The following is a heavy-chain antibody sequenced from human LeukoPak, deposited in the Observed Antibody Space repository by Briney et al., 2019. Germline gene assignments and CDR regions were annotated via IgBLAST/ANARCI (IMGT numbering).Heavy chain of an antibody. CDR2: ISGSGGST. CDR1: EFTFSSYA. D-gene: IGHD3-22*01. Sequence: GGSLRLSCAASEFTFSSYAMSWVRQAPGKXLEWVSAISGSGGSTYYADSVKGRFTISRDNSKNTLYLQMNSLRAEDTAVYYCAKRLTYYYDSSGYFYFDYWGQGTLVTVSS. V-gene: IGHV3-23*01. J-gene: IGHJ4*02. CDR3: AKRLTYYYDSSGYFYFDY.